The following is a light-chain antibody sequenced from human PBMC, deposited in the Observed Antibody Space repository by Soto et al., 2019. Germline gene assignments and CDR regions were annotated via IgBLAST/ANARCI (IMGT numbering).Light chain of an antibody. Sequence: QSALTQPPSASGSPGQSVTISCTGTSSDVGGYNYVSWYQQHPGKAPKLMIYEVSKRPSGVPDRFSGSKSGNTASLTVSGRQAEDEADYYCSSYAGSNNLVFCGGTKVTVL. CDR2: EVS. V-gene: IGLV2-8*01. CDR1: SSDVGGYNY. J-gene: IGLJ2*01. CDR3: SSYAGSNNLV.